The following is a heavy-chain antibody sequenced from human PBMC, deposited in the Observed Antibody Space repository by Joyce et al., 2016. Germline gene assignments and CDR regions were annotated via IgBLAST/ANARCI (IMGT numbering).Heavy chain of an antibody. V-gene: IGHV3-30*18. CDR3: AKILTATYSSGWFLDY. Sequence: QVQLVESGGGVVQPGRSLRLSCAACGLTSSNYGGHWVRQVPGKGLEWVADISYDGIYKYYADSVKGRFTISRDNSKNTVFLEMNSLRAEDTAVYYCAKILTATYSSGWFLDYWGQGTLVTVSS. CDR1: GLTSSNYG. D-gene: IGHD6-25*01. J-gene: IGHJ4*02. CDR2: ISYDGIYK.